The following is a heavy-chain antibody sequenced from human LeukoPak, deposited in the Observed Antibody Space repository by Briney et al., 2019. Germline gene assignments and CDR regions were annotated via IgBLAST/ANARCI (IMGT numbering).Heavy chain of an antibody. CDR3: ARQTGSGLFILP. D-gene: IGHD3/OR15-3a*01. V-gene: IGHV4-39*01. Sequence: SETLSLTCTVSGVSISSSNSYWGWIRQPPGKGLEWIGSIYYTGNTYYNASLKSRVLISIDTSKNQISLRLTSVTATDTAVYYCARQTGSGLFILPGGQGTLVTVSS. CDR1: GVSISSSNSY. J-gene: IGHJ4*02. CDR2: IYYTGNT.